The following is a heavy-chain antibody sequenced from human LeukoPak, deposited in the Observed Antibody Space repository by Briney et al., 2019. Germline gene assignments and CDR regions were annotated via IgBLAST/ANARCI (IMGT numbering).Heavy chain of an antibody. CDR2: IIPIFGTA. Sequence: ASVKVSCKASGGTFSSYAISWVRQAPGQGHEWMGGIIPIFGTANYAQKFQGRVTITADESTSTAYMELSSLRSEDTAVYYCARGGPSGSFQYNWFDPWGQGTLLTVSS. J-gene: IGHJ5*02. CDR1: GGTFSSYA. CDR3: ARGGPSGSFQYNWFDP. D-gene: IGHD3-22*01. V-gene: IGHV1-69*13.